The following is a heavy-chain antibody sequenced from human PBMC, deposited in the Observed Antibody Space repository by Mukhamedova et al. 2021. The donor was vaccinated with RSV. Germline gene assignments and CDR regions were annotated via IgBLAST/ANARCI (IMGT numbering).Heavy chain of an antibody. Sequence: EYMGIINPDDGGARYAQKFQGRVTMTRDTSTSTVYMELSSLTSEDMAMYYCAREIPNSVYFDYWGQGTPVTVSS. J-gene: IGHJ4*02. V-gene: IGHV1-46*01. D-gene: IGHD2-2*02. CDR2: INPDDGGA. CDR3: AREIPNSVYFDY.